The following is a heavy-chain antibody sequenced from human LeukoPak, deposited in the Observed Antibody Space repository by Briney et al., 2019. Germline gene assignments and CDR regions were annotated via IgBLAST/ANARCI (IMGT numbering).Heavy chain of an antibody. Sequence: PSETLSLTCAVYGGSFSGYYWSWIXXXXXXXXXXXGEINHSGSTNYNPSLKSRVTISVDTSKNQFSLKLSSVTAADTAVYYCARAYYYGSGSYDYWGQGTLVTVSS. D-gene: IGHD3-10*01. CDR2: INHSGST. V-gene: IGHV4-34*01. J-gene: IGHJ4*02. CDR1: GGSFSGYY. CDR3: ARAYYYGSGSYDY.